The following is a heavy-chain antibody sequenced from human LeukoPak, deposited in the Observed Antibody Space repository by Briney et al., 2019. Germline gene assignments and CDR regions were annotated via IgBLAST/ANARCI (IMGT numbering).Heavy chain of an antibody. CDR3: ARDTGYGFDY. J-gene: IGHJ4*02. Sequence: GGSLRLSCAASGFTFSRHSMNWVRQAPGKGLEWVSYISSSDNTIHYADSVKGRFTISRDNAKNTVYLQMNSLRAEYTAKYYCARDTGYGFDYWGQGTLVTVSS. CDR1: GFTFSRHS. V-gene: IGHV3-48*04. D-gene: IGHD5-12*01. CDR2: ISSSDNTI.